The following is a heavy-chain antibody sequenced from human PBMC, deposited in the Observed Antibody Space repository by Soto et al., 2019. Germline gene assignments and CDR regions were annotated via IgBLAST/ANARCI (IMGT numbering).Heavy chain of an antibody. CDR1: SAPITKYN. V-gene: IGHV4-4*09. J-gene: IGHJ4*02. CDR2: THHSRYI. D-gene: IGHD3-3*02. Sequence: SETLSLTCTVSSAPITKYNWGWVRQAPGRGLEWIGFTHHSRYIRYSPSLKSRVTMSVNPTKNQVSLKLTSVTAADTAVYYCGRLQHFLHWCFVFRGPGVLVTGFS. CDR3: GRLQHFLHWCFVF.